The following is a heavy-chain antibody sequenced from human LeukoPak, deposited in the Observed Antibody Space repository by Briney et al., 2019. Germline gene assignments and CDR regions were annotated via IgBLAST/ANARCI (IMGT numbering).Heavy chain of an antibody. D-gene: IGHD3-22*01. V-gene: IGHV1-2*02. Sequence: GASVKVSCKASGYTFSDYYMHWVRPAPGQGLEWMGWINPNSGGTKYAQKFQGRVTMTRDTSISTAYMELSRLRSDDTAVYYCAGVYYDGSGSFDYWGQGTLVTVSS. CDR2: INPNSGGT. CDR1: GYTFSDYY. J-gene: IGHJ4*02. CDR3: AGVYYDGSGSFDY.